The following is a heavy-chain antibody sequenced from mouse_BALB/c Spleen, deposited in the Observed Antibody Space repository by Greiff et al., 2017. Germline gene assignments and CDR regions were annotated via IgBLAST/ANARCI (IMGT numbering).Heavy chain of an antibody. CDR2: IYPGDGDT. CDR3: ALTGTYYFDY. Sequence: VQLQESGAELARPGASVKLSCKASGYTFTSYWMQWVKQRPGQGLEWIGAIYPGDGDTRYTQKFKGKATLTADKSSSTAYMQLSSLASEDSAVYYCALTGTYYFDYWGEGTTLTVSS. CDR1: GYTFTSYW. V-gene: IGHV1-87*01. D-gene: IGHD4-1*01. J-gene: IGHJ2*01.